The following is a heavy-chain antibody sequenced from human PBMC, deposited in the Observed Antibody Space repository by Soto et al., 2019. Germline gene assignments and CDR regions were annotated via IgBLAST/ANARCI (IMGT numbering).Heavy chain of an antibody. CDR2: IYWDDDK. J-gene: IGHJ6*02. Sequence: QITLKESGPTLVKPTQTLTLTCTFSGFSLSTTGVGVGWIRQPPGKALEWLALIYWDDDKRYNPSLNSRLTITKDTSKNQVLLAMPNVDPVDTATYYCVQSRCGGDCLQSYSSHSYYGLDVWGQGTTVTVSS. D-gene: IGHD2-21*02. CDR1: GFSLSTTGVG. V-gene: IGHV2-5*02. CDR3: VQSRCGGDCLQSYSSHSYYGLDV.